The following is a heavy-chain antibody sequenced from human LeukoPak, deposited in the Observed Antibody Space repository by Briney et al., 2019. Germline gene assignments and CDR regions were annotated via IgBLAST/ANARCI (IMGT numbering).Heavy chain of an antibody. J-gene: IGHJ4*02. D-gene: IGHD5-18*01. CDR2: INAGNGNT. Sequence: GASVKVSCKASGYTFTSYAMHWVRQAPGQRLEWMGWINAGNGNTKYSQKFQGRVTITRDTSASTAYMELSSLRSEDTAVYYCARAWIQLWFMDYWGQGTLATVSS. CDR1: GYTFTSYA. V-gene: IGHV1-3*01. CDR3: ARAWIQLWFMDY.